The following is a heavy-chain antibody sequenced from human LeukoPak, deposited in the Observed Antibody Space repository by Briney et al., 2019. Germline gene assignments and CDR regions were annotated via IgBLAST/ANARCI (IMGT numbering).Heavy chain of an antibody. CDR1: GHSISSPYY. D-gene: IGHD3-22*01. V-gene: IGHV4-38-2*02. J-gene: IGHJ4*02. Sequence: SETLSLTCVVSGHSISSPYYWGWIRQPPGKGLEWVGSIYHIGNTYYNPSLKSRVTISVDTSKNQFSLKLSSVTAADTAVYYCARDRMAKYYYDSSGYQWGQGTLVTVSS. CDR2: IYHIGNT. CDR3: ARDRMAKYYYDSSGYQ.